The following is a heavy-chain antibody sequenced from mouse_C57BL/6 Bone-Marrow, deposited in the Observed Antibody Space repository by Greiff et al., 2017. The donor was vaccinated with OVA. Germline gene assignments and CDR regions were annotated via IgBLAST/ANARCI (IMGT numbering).Heavy chain of an antibody. V-gene: IGHV14-2*01. J-gene: IGHJ4*01. CDR3: AREGIYYAMDD. Sequence: VHVKQSGAELVKPGASVKLSCTASGFNIKDYYMHWVKQRTEQGLEWIGKIDTEDGETKYAPKFQGKATITADASSNTAYLQLSSLTSEDTSVYYCAREGIYYAMDDWGQGTSVTGSS. CDR2: IDTEDGET. CDR1: GFNIKDYY.